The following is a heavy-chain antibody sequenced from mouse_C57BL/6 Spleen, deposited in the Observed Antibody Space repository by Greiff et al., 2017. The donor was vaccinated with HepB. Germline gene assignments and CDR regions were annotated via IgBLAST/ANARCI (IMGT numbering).Heavy chain of an antibody. Sequence: EVKLVESGGGLVQPGGSMKLSCAASGFTFSDAWMDWVRPSPEKGLEWVAEIRNKANNHATYYAESVKGRFTISIDDSKSSVYLQMNSLRAEDTGMYYCTRTTTVVRYFEVWGTGTTVTVSS. CDR2: IRNKANNHAT. CDR3: TRTTTVVRYFEV. D-gene: IGHD1-1*01. CDR1: GFTFSDAW. V-gene: IGHV6-6*01. J-gene: IGHJ1*03.